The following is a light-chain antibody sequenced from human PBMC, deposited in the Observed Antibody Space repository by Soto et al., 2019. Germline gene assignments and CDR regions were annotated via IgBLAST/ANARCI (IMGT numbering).Light chain of an antibody. V-gene: IGLV2-14*01. Sequence: QSVLTQPASVSGSPGQSITISCTRTSSDVGGYNYVSWYQQHPGKAPKLMIYDVSNRPSGVSNRFSGSKSGNTASLTISGLQAEDEADYYCSSSTSSSTLEGVFGTGTKVTVL. CDR1: SSDVGGYNY. CDR3: SSSTSSSTLEGV. J-gene: IGLJ1*01. CDR2: DVS.